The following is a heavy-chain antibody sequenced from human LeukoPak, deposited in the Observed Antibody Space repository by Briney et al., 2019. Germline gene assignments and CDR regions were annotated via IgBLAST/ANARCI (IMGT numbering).Heavy chain of an antibody. CDR2: INRDGSER. V-gene: IGHV3-7*03. CDR3: ARRNAMDV. Sequence: GGSLRLSCAASGFTFSTYWMTWVRQAPGKGLEWVANINRDGSERYYVDSVKGRFTISRDDAKSSLYLQMNSLRAEDTAVYYCARRNAMDVWGQGTTVIVFS. CDR1: GFTFSTYW. J-gene: IGHJ6*02.